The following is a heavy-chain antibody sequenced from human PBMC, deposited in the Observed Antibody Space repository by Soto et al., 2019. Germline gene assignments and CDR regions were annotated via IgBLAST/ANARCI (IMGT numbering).Heavy chain of an antibody. CDR1: GDTFSFYT. D-gene: IGHD3-10*01. CDR3: ATNYGSGSTHFDY. CDR2: IIPVVGMA. V-gene: IGHV1-69*02. Sequence: QVQLVQSGAEVKKPGSSVRLSCTASGDTFSFYTISWVRQAPGQGPEWMGRIIPVVGMADYPQKFQGRVTISTDKSTSTAYMVLSRLRCDDAAVDFCATNYGSGSTHFDYWGQGTLVTVSS. J-gene: IGHJ4*02.